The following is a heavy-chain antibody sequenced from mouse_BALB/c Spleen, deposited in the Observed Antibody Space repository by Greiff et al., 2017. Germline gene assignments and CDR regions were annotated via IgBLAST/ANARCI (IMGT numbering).Heavy chain of an antibody. CDR2: IDPANGNT. V-gene: IGHV14-3*02. J-gene: IGHJ4*01. CDR1: GFNIKDTY. CDR3: ARGLPPSDAMDY. Sequence: VQLQQSGAELVKPGASVKLSCTASGFNIKDTYMHWVKQRPEQGLEWIGRIDPANGNTKYDPKFQGKATITADTSSNTAYLQLSSLTSEDTAVYYCARGLPPSDAMDYWGQGTSVTVSA. D-gene: IGHD5-5*01.